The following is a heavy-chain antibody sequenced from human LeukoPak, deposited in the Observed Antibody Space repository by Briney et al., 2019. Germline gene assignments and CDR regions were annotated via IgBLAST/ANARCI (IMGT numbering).Heavy chain of an antibody. V-gene: IGHV4-61*08. CDR3: ARGKEYCGGDCFSSWYFDL. CDR1: GGSVSSGGYY. CDR2: INHSGST. J-gene: IGHJ2*01. Sequence: PSETLSLTCTVSGGSVSSGGYYWSWIRQPPGKGLEWIGEINHSGSTNYNPSLKSRVTISVDTSKNQFSLKLSSVTAADTAVYYCARGKEYCGGDCFSSWYFDLWGRGTLVTVSS. D-gene: IGHD2-21*02.